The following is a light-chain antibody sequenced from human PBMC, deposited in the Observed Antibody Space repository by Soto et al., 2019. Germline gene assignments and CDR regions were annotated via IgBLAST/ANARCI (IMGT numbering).Light chain of an antibody. CDR3: SSYTSTMTNV. CDR1: SSDVGGFNS. V-gene: IGLV2-14*03. Sequence: QSVLTQPASVSGSPGQSITISCTGTSSDVGGFNSVSWYQLRPGTAPKLILYDVVDRPSGVSYLFSGSKSGNTASLTISGLQAADEADYFCSSYTSTMTNVFGSGTKLTVL. J-gene: IGLJ1*01. CDR2: DVV.